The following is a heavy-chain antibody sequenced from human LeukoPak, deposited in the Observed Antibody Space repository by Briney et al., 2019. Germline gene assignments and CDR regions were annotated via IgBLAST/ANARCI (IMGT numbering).Heavy chain of an antibody. Sequence: GGSLRLSCAASGFTFSSYGMHWVRQAPGKGLEWVSAISSTSNYIYYADSVKGRFTISRDNAKNSLYLQMNSLRADDTAVYYCARGLCGGDCYSDWGQGTLVTVSS. J-gene: IGHJ4*02. CDR1: GFTFSSYG. CDR3: ARGLCGGDCYSD. D-gene: IGHD2-21*02. V-gene: IGHV3-21*01. CDR2: ISSTSNYI.